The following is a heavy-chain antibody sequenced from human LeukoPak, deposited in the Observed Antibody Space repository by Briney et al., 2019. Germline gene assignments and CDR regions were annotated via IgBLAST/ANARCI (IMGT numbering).Heavy chain of an antibody. Sequence: ASQTLSLTCTVSGGSISSGSHYWSWIRQPPGKGLEWIGYIYHSGSTYYNPSLKSRVTISVDRSKNQFSLKLSSVTAADTAVYYCARDRRHTVPDYWGQGTLVTVSS. CDR1: GGSISSGSHY. J-gene: IGHJ4*02. CDR3: ARDRRHTVPDY. CDR2: IYHSGST. V-gene: IGHV4-30-2*01. D-gene: IGHD4-11*01.